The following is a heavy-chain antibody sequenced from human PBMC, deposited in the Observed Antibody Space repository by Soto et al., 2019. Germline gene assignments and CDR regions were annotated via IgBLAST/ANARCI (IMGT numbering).Heavy chain of an antibody. CDR3: AGTTAMVLGFMDYGMDV. CDR2: IYSGGST. V-gene: IGHV3-53*01. D-gene: IGHD5-18*01. J-gene: IGHJ6*02. Sequence: GGSLRLSCAASGFTVSSNYMSWVRQAPGKGLEWVSVIYSGGSTYYADCVKGRFTISRDNSKNTLYLQMNSLRAEDTAVYYCAGTTAMVLGFMDYGMDVWGQGTTVTVSS. CDR1: GFTVSSNY.